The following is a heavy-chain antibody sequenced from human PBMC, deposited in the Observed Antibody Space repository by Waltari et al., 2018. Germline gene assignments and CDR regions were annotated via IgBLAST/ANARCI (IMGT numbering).Heavy chain of an antibody. Sequence: LQLQESGPGLVKPSETLSLPCTVSGGSISSSSYYWGWTRQPPGKGLEWIGSIYYSGSTYYNPSLKSRVTISVDTSKNQFSLKLSSVTAADTAVYYCSRLYGSGSIDYWGQGTLVTVSS. D-gene: IGHD3-10*01. CDR2: IYYSGST. CDR3: SRLYGSGSIDY. CDR1: GGSISSSSYY. J-gene: IGHJ4*02. V-gene: IGHV4-39*01.